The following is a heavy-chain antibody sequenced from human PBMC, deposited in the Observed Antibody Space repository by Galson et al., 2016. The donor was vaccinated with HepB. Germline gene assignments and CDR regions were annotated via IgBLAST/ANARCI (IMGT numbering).Heavy chain of an antibody. CDR3: AREREGAAGYYYYGMDV. J-gene: IGHJ6*02. V-gene: IGHV1-69*13. D-gene: IGHD1-26*01. Sequence: SVKISCKASGGTFGTYAISWVRQAPGQGLDWMGGIIPIYGTTRYAQKFQGRVTMTADESTNTAYMELSSLRSEDTAVYYCAREREGAAGYYYYGMDVWGQGTPVTVSS. CDR1: GGTFGTYA. CDR2: IIPIYGTT.